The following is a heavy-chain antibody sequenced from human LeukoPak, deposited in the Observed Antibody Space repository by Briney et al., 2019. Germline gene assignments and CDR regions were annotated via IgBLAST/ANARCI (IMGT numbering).Heavy chain of an antibody. J-gene: IGHJ4*02. D-gene: IGHD5-24*01. Sequence: SGGSLRLSCGASGFTLSSYAMSWVRQAPGKGLEWVSAISGSAHRTYYADSVKGRFTVSRDNSKNTLYLQVNSLRAEDTAVYYCAKDREEDMATITLSDSWGQGTLVTVSS. V-gene: IGHV3-23*01. CDR1: GFTLSSYA. CDR3: AKDREEDMATITLSDS. CDR2: ISGSAHRT.